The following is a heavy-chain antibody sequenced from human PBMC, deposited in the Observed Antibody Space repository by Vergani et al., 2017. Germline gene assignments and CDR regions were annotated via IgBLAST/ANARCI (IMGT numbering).Heavy chain of an antibody. CDR2: IKSTSNGGTT. J-gene: IGHJ5*02. V-gene: IGHV3-15*01. Sequence: EVQLVQSGGGLVKPGGSLRLSCAASGFTFSNAWMSWVRQAPGKGLEWVGRIKSTSNGGTTDYAAPVKGRFIISRDDSKNTLFLQMNSLKTDDTAVYYCTTFGFDPWGQGTLVTVSS. CDR3: TTFGFDP. CDR1: GFTFSNAW.